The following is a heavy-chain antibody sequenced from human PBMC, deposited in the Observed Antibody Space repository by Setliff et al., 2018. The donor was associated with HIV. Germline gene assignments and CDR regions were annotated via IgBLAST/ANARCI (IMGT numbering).Heavy chain of an antibody. CDR2: ISFDGSYI. CDR1: GFSFDIYG. CDR3: AQVWFGGDYYDSSGYYIGIDY. Sequence: GGSLRLSCEASGFSFDIYGMHWVRQAPGKGLEWLATISFDGSYIYYTDSVEGRFTISRDNSKNTLFLQMNSLRIEDTATYYCAQVWFGGDYYDSSGYYIGIDYWGRGTLVTVSS. V-gene: IGHV3-30*18. J-gene: IGHJ4*02. D-gene: IGHD3-22*01.